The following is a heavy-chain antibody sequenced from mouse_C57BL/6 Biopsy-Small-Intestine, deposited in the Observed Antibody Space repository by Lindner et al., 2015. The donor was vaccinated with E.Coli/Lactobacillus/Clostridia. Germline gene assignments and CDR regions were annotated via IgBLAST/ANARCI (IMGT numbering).Heavy chain of an antibody. V-gene: IGHV1S12*01. J-gene: IGHJ1*01. CDR2: IDPSGGST. Sequence: SVKVSCKTSGFSFISYYIHWVRQAPGHGLEWMGIIDPSGGSTSYAQKYQGRVTMTRDTSTSTVYMDLSSLRSEDTAVYYCSRSTSAFYGMDVWGPGTTVTVSS. CDR1: GFSFISYY. CDR3: SRSTSAFYGMDV. D-gene: IGHD1-1*01.